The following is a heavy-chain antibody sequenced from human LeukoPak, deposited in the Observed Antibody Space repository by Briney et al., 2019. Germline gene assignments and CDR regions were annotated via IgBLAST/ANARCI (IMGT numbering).Heavy chain of an antibody. CDR2: IIPIFGTA. Sequence: GSSVKVSCKASGGTFSSYAISWVRQAPGQGLEWMGGIIPIFGTANYAQKFQGRVTITADESTSTAYMELSSLRSEDTAVYYSARAASVVPAAIEWYYYYMDVWGKGTTVTVSS. CDR1: GGTFSSYA. V-gene: IGHV1-69*01. J-gene: IGHJ6*03. CDR3: ARAASVVPAAIEWYYYYMDV. D-gene: IGHD2-2*01.